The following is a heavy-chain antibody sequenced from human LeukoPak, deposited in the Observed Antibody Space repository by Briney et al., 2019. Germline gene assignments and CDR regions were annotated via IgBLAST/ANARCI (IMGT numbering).Heavy chain of an antibody. CDR3: AIRREGNMAWGDGMDV. J-gene: IGHJ6*02. CDR2: ISSSGSTM. V-gene: IGHV3-11*01. Sequence: GGSLRLSCAASGFPFSDYYMSWIRQAPGKGLEWASYISSSGSTMYYADSVKGRFTISRDNAKNSLYLQMNSLRAEDTAVYYCAIRREGNMAWGDGMDVWGQGTTVTVSS. D-gene: IGHD3-16*01. CDR1: GFPFSDYY.